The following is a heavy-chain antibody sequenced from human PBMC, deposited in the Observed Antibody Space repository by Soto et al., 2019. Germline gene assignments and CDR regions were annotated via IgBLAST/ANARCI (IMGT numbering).Heavy chain of an antibody. CDR3: ASRSSGWFFDY. J-gene: IGHJ4*02. Sequence: PGGSLRLSCAASGFTFSTYAMHWVRQAPGKGLEWVAVISGSGDSTYYADSVKGRFTISRDNSKNTLYLQMNSLRAEDTAVYYCASRSSGWFFDYWGQGILVTVS. V-gene: IGHV3-23*01. CDR2: ISGSGDST. D-gene: IGHD6-19*01. CDR1: GFTFSTYA.